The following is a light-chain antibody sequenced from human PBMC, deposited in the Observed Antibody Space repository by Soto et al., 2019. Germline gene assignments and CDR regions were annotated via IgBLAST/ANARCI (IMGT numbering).Light chain of an antibody. Sequence: QSVLTQPASVSGSPGQSITISCTGTSSDVGGYNYVSWYQQHPGKAPKLMIYDVSNRPSGVSNRFSGSKSGNTASLTIFGLQAEDEADYYCSSYTSSSTLVFGGGTK. V-gene: IGLV2-14*01. CDR3: SSYTSSSTLV. CDR1: SSDVGGYNY. CDR2: DVS. J-gene: IGLJ2*01.